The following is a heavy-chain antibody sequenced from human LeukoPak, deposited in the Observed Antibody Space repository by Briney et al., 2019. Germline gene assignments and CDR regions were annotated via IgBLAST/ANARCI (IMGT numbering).Heavy chain of an antibody. J-gene: IGHJ6*03. V-gene: IGHV3-7*01. D-gene: IGHD3-16*01. CDR2: IKQDGNEK. CDR1: GFTFSRNW. Sequence: GGSLRLSCAASGFTFSRNWMSWVRQAPGKGLEWVGNIKQDGNEKFYLDSVKGRFIISRDNAKNSLYLQMNSLRPEDTAVYYCARRAATPYYSYYYMDVWGKGTTVTISS. CDR3: ARRAATPYYSYYYMDV.